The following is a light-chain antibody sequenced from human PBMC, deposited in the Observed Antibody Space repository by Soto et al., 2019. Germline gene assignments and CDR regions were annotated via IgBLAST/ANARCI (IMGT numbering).Light chain of an antibody. CDR2: GAS. CDR3: QQYKNWPPIT. Sequence: EIVMTQSPATLSVSPGERATLSCRASQSVSSNLAWYQQKPGQAPRLLIYGASTRATGIPGRLSGSGSGTDFTLTISSLQSADFAVYCCQQYKNWPPITDGHGTRLEIK. J-gene: IGKJ5*01. CDR1: QSVSSN. V-gene: IGKV3-15*01.